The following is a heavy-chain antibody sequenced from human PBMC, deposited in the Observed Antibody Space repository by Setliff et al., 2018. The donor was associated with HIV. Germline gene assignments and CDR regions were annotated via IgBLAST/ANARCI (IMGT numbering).Heavy chain of an antibody. V-gene: IGHV1-2*02. Sequence: ASVKVSCKASGYTFINYDINWVRQATGQGLEWMGWINPNSGDTNYAQKFQGRVTMTTDTSTSTAYMDLRSLRSDDTAVYYCARLGLFYDAFNIWGQGTMVTVSS. D-gene: IGHD3-22*01. J-gene: IGHJ3*02. CDR1: GYTFINYD. CDR3: ARLGLFYDAFNI. CDR2: INPNSGDT.